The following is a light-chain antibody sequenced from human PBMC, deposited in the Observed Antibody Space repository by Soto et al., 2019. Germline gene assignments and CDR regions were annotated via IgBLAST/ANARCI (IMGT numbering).Light chain of an antibody. CDR3: QHYNSYSEA. V-gene: IGKV1-5*03. CDR2: KAS. Sequence: DIQMTPSPSTLSGSVGDRFTITCPASQTISSWLAWYQQKPGKAPKLLIYKASTLKSGVPSRFSGSGSGTEFTLTISSLQPDDFATYYCQHYNSYSEAFGQGTKVDIK. J-gene: IGKJ1*01. CDR1: QTISSW.